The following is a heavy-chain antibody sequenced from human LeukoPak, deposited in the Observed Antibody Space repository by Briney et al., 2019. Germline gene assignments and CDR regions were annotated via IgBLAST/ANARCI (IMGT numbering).Heavy chain of an antibody. D-gene: IGHD6-19*01. CDR1: GGSISSYY. V-gene: IGHV4-4*09. J-gene: IGHJ4*02. CDR3: ARQASGWTPFGY. CDR2: IYTSGST. Sequence: SETLSLTCTVSGGSISSYYWSWIRQPPGKGLEWIGYIYTSGSTNYNPSLKSRVTISVDTSKNQFSLKLSSVTAADTAVYYCARQASGWTPFGYWGQGTLVTVSS.